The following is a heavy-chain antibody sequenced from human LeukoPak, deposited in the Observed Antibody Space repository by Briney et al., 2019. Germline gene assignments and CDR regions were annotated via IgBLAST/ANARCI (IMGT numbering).Heavy chain of an antibody. V-gene: IGHV4-34*01. CDR1: GDSFNEYY. J-gene: IGHJ5*02. CDR2: INHSGST. D-gene: IGHD1-1*01. Sequence: SKTLSLTCAVNGDSFNEYYWSWVRQPPGKALEWIGEINHSGSTNYNPSLKSRVTISVDKSLRQFFLRLSPVTAADTAVYYCARERASNNYYNYFDPWGQGTQVTVSS. CDR3: ARERASNNYYNYFDP.